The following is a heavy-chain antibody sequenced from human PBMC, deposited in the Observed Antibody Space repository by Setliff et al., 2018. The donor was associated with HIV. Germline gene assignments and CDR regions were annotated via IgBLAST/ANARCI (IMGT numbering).Heavy chain of an antibody. CDR1: GGSFSSGQYY. V-gene: IGHV4-61*09. Sequence: SETLSLTCTVSGGSFSSGQYYWTWIRQPAGKGLEWIGHTHSSGSSRYNPSLESRVTISVDPSKNQFSLKVSSVTAADTAVYYCARGRHYSSSAPFAIDFWGQGMLVTVSS. CDR3: ARGRHYSSSAPFAIDF. CDR2: THSSGSS. J-gene: IGHJ4*02. D-gene: IGHD6-6*01.